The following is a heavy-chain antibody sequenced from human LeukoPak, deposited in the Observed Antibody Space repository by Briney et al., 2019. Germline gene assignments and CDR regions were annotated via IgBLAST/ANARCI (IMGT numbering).Heavy chain of an antibody. J-gene: IGHJ4*02. V-gene: IGHV3-7*01. CDR2: IKEDGNEK. CDR1: GFTLSSYL. CDR3: AFDYASGSYLGFDY. D-gene: IGHD3-10*01. Sequence: GGSLRLSCAASGFTLSSYLMSWVRQAPGKGLEWVATIKEDGNEKYYVDSVKGRFTISRDNAKNSLYLQMNSLRAEDTAVYYCAFDYASGSYLGFDYWGQGTLVTVSS.